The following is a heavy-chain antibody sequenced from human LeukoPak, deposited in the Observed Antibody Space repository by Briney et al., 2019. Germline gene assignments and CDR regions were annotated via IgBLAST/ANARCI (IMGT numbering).Heavy chain of an antibody. CDR1: GYDYTTYG. Sequence: ASVKVSCKASGYDYTTYGISWVRQAPGHGLEWLGWISADNGNTDFAQKLQGRVTMTTDTSTTAAYMELRRLTSDDTAVYYCARFGLWGDDFDIWGQGTMVTVSS. V-gene: IGHV1-18*01. CDR3: ARFGLWGDDFDI. D-gene: IGHD2/OR15-2a*01. J-gene: IGHJ3*02. CDR2: ISADNGNT.